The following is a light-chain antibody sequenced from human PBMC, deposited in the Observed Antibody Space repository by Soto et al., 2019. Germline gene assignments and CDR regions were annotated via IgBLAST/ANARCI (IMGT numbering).Light chain of an antibody. V-gene: IGKV3-20*01. CDR2: GAS. Sequence: EIVLTQSPGTLSLSPGERATLSCRASQSVSSSYLAWYQLKPGQAPRLLIYGASSRATGIPDRFSGSGSGTDFTLTISRLEPEDFAVYYCHQYDSSPITFGGGTKVEIK. CDR1: QSVSSSY. CDR3: HQYDSSPIT. J-gene: IGKJ4*01.